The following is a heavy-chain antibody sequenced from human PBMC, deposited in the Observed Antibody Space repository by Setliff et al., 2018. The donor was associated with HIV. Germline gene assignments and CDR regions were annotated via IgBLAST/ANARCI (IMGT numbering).Heavy chain of an antibody. J-gene: IGHJ4*01. CDR3: ARAVCPSLNCYSFFNY. Sequence: PSETLSLTCGLDDGSFSGYSWSWIRQSPGKGLEWIGEVSRGGSTTYNPSLAGRVSVSVDTSKSQFSLKFTNVTAADAAVYYCARAVCPSLNCYSFFNYWGHGSLVTVS. CDR1: DGSFSGYS. CDR2: VSRGGST. D-gene: IGHD2-15*01. V-gene: IGHV4-34*01.